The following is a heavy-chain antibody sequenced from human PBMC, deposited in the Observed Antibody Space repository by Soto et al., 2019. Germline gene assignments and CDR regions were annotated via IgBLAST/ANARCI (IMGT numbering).Heavy chain of an antibody. V-gene: IGHV4-34*01. J-gene: IGHJ6*02. D-gene: IGHD6-6*01. CDR3: AGREFASSSFHYYYYAVDV. Sequence: SDTMPLTCAVYGVSLSYYFWPLIRHPPGKGLEWIGKINHSGSTNFNPSLKSRVAISADTSRNQFSLRVTSVTAADTAVYYCAGREFASSSFHYYYYAVDVWGQGITVTVSS. CDR1: GVSLSYYF. CDR2: INHSGST.